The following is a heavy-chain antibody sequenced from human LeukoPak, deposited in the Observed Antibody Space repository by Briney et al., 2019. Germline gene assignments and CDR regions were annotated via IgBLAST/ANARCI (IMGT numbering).Heavy chain of an antibody. J-gene: IGHJ3*02. CDR2: ISAYNGNT. CDR3: ARDFRGLMVRVTDRPHPDAFDI. D-gene: IGHD3-10*01. Sequence: GASVKVSCKASGYTFTSYGISWVRQAPGQGLEWMGWISAYNGNTNYAQKLQGRVTMTTDTSTSTAYMELRSLRSDDTAVYYCARDFRGLMVRVTDRPHPDAFDIWGQGTMVTVSS. CDR1: GYTFTSYG. V-gene: IGHV1-18*01.